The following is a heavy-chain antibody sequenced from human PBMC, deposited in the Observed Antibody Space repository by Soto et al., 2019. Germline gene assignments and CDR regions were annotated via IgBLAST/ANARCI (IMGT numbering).Heavy chain of an antibody. J-gene: IGHJ4*01. V-gene: IGHV3-9*01. CDR2: ISWTGGPI. D-gene: IGHD4-17*01. CDR1: GFNFNDYG. Sequence: EVQLVESGGGLVQPGRSLRLSCAASGFNFNDYGMHWVRQVPGKGMEWVSGISWTGGPIGYSDSVKGRFTIASDNAKNSLYLQMNRLRAEDTALYYCTQDIRRKGDYGPHYVDYWGQGTLVTFSS. CDR3: TQDIRRKGDYGPHYVDY.